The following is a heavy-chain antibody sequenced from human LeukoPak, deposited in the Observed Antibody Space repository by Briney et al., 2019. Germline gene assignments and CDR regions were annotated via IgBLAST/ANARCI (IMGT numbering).Heavy chain of an antibody. CDR1: GYTFTSYD. V-gene: IGHV1-8*03. J-gene: IGHJ4*02. CDR3: AKMSKSGSYYFDY. CDR2: MNPNSGNT. Sequence: GASVKVSCKASGYTFTSYDINWVRQATGQGREWMGWMNPNSGNTGYAQKFQGRVTITRNTSISTAYMELSSLRSEDTAVYYCAKMSKSGSYYFDYWGQGTLVTVSS. D-gene: IGHD1-26*01.